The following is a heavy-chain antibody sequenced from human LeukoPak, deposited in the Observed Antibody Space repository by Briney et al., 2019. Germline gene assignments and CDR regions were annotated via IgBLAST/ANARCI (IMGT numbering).Heavy chain of an antibody. CDR1: GYTFTSYD. Sequence: ASVKVSCKASGYTFTSYDINWVRQATGQGLEWMGWMNPNSGNTGYAQKFQGRVTITRNTSISTAYMELSGLRSEDTAVYYCARDDASSGWYGAFDIWGQGTMVTVSS. CDR2: MNPNSGNT. J-gene: IGHJ3*02. D-gene: IGHD6-19*01. CDR3: ARDDASSGWYGAFDI. V-gene: IGHV1-8*03.